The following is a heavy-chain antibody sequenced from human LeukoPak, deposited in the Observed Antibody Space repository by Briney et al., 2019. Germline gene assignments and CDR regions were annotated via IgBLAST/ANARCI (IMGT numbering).Heavy chain of an antibody. CDR3: ARQRGGTGYYYDY. Sequence: PSETLSLTCTVSGGSISSYYWSWIRQPPGKGLEWIGYIYYSGSTNYNPSLKSRVTISLDTSKNQFSLRLSSVTAADTAVYYCARQRGGTGYYYDYWGQGTLVTVSS. CDR2: IYYSGST. D-gene: IGHD3/OR15-3a*01. V-gene: IGHV4-59*08. CDR1: GGSISSYY. J-gene: IGHJ4*02.